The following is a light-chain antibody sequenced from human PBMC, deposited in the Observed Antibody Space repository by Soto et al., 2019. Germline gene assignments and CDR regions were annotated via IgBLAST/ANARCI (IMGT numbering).Light chain of an antibody. J-gene: IGKJ4*01. CDR3: RQYNSNPLT. CDR1: QSISSW. Sequence: DIQMTQSPSTLSASVGDRVTITCRASQSISSWLAWYQQKPGKVPKLLIYKAYSLESGVPSRFSGSGSGTEFTLTISILQPDDFATYYCRQYNSNPLTFGGGTKVEIK. CDR2: KAY. V-gene: IGKV1-5*03.